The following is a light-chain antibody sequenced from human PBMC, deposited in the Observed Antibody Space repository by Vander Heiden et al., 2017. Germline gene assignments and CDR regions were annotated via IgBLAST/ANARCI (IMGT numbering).Light chain of an antibody. CDR1: ENIRNY. CDR2: AAS. J-gene: IGKJ1*01. V-gene: IGKV1-39*01. Sequence: DIQMTQSPSSLSASVGDRVTITCRASENIRNYLIWYQQKPGKAPKLLIFAASSFQTGVPSRFSGSGFGTDFTLTISSLQPEDFATYYCQQSYTTVWTFGQGTTVEIK. CDR3: QQSYTTVWT.